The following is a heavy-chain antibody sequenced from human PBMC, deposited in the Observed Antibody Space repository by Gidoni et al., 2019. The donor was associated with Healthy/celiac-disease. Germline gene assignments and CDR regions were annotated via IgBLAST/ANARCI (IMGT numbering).Heavy chain of an antibody. CDR2: IIPILGIA. CDR1: GGTFRSYT. Sequence: QVQLVQSGAEVKKPGSSVTVSCKASGGTFRSYTISWVRQAPGQGLEWMGRIIPILGIANYAQKFQGRVTITADKSTSTAYMELSSLRSEDTAVYYCARGSPWLLGYWGQGTLVTVSS. CDR3: ARGSPWLLGY. J-gene: IGHJ4*02. V-gene: IGHV1-69*02. D-gene: IGHD3-22*01.